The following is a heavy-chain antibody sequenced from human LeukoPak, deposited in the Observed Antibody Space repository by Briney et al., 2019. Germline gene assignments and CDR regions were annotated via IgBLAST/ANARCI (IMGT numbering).Heavy chain of an antibody. CDR2: IKQDGSEK. CDR3: AKVEPELWVAAAGFSAFDI. J-gene: IGHJ3*02. CDR1: GLTFSTYW. D-gene: IGHD6-13*01. V-gene: IGHV3-7*03. Sequence: GGSLRLSCAASGLTFSTYWMSWVRQAPGKGLEWVANIKQDGSEKYYVDSVKGRFTISRDNSKNTLYLQMNSLRAEDTAVYYCAKVEPELWVAAAGFSAFDIWGQGTMVTVSS.